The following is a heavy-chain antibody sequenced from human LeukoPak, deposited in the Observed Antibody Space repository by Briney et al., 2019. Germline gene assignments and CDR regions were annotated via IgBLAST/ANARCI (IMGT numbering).Heavy chain of an antibody. D-gene: IGHD5-18*01. CDR2: IYTSGST. J-gene: IGHJ6*03. CDR1: GGSISSYY. V-gene: IGHV4-4*09. CDR3: ARHDRDTAMATYYYYYMDV. Sequence: ASETLSLTCTVSGGSISSYYWSWIRQPPGKGLEWIGYIYTSGSTNYNPSLKSRVTISVDTSKNQFSLKLSSVTAADTAVYYCARHDRDTAMATYYYYYMDVWGKGTTVTVSS.